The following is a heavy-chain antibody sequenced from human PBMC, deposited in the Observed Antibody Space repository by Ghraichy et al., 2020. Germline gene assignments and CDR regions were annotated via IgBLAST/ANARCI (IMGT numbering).Heavy chain of an antibody. Sequence: SETLSLTCTVSGDSISDYIWNWIRQPAGKGLEWIGRILPSGNTNYNPSLESRVTVSKVTSKNQFSLRLTSVTAADTAVYYCARTSTIFGVVSFHPWGQGILVTGSP. V-gene: IGHV4-4*07. CDR1: GDSISDYI. J-gene: IGHJ5*02. D-gene: IGHD3-3*01. CDR3: ARTSTIFGVVSFHP. CDR2: ILPSGNT.